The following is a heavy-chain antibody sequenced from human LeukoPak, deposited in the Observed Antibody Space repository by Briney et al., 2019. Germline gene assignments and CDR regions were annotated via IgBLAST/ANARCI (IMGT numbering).Heavy chain of an antibody. J-gene: IGHJ5*02. Sequence: GGSLRLSCAASGFTFSSYGMHWVRQAPGKGLEWVAFIRYDGSNKYYADSVKGRFTISRDNSKNTLYLQMNSLRAEDTAVYYCAKDLVAARLDYWFDPWGQGALVTVSS. CDR2: IRYDGSNK. CDR1: GFTFSSYG. D-gene: IGHD6-6*01. CDR3: AKDLVAARLDYWFDP. V-gene: IGHV3-30*02.